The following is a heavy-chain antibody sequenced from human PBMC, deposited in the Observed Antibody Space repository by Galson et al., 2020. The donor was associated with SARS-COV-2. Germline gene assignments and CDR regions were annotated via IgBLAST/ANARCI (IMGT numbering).Heavy chain of an antibody. J-gene: IGHJ4*02. CDR3: ARDGYASGSFDY. CDR2: FYHGGST. D-gene: IGHD3-10*01. Sequence: TLSLTCTASGYPTSSGSYWGWIRQTPGKGLEWIGRFYHGGSTYHNPSLRSRVTISVDTSKNQFSLRLSAVTAADTAVHSCARDGYASGSFDYWGQGTLVTVSS. CDR1: GYPTSSGSY. V-gene: IGHV4-38-2*02.